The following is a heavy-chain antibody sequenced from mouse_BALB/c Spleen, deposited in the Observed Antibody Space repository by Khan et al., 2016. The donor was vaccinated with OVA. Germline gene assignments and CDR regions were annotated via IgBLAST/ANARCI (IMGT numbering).Heavy chain of an antibody. J-gene: IGHJ4*01. Sequence: EVQLQESGPGLVNPSQSLSLTCTVTGYSITSDYGWNWIRQFPGNKLEWMGYISYSGSTSYNPSLKSRISITRDTSKNQFFLQLNSVTTEDTATYCCYGTDGYYFYAMVYWGQGTSVTVSS. CDR3: YGTDGYYFYAMVY. D-gene: IGHD2-3*01. V-gene: IGHV3-2*02. CDR1: GYSITSDYG. CDR2: ISYSGST.